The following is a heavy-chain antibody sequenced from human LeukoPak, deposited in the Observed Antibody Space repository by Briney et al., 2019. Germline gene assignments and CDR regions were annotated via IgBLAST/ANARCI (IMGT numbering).Heavy chain of an antibody. V-gene: IGHV1-46*01. CDR3: AREVEYYCDSSGYYWYFDY. Sequence: ASVKVSCKASGYTFTGYYMHWVRQAPGQGLEWMGIINPSGGSTSYAQKFQGRVTMTRDTSTSTVYMELSSLRSEDTAVYYCAREVEYYCDSSGYYWYFDYWGQGTLVTVSS. CDR1: GYTFTGYY. J-gene: IGHJ4*02. D-gene: IGHD3-22*01. CDR2: INPSGGST.